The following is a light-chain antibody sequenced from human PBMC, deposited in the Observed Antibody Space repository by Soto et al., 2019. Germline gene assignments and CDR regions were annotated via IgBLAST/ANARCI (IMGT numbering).Light chain of an antibody. J-gene: IGKJ5*01. V-gene: IGKV1-39*01. CDR3: QQSYSTPIT. CDR2: AAS. Sequence: DLQMTQSPSSLSASVGDRVTITCRASQSISSYLNWYQQKPGKAPKFLIYAASSLQSGVPSRFSGSGSGTEFTLTISSLQPEDFAIYYCQQSYSTPITFGQGTRLEIK. CDR1: QSISSY.